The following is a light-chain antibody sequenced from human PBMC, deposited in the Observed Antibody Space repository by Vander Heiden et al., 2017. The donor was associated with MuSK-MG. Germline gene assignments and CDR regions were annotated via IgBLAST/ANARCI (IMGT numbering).Light chain of an antibody. CDR1: QSISSY. CDR2: AAS. CDR3: QQRHSSPLT. J-gene: IGKJ4*01. V-gene: IGKV1-39*01. Sequence: DITMTQSPSSLSASVGDRVTITCRPSQSISSYLNWYQQKPGKAPKLLIYAASSLQSGVPSRFSGSGSGTDFTLTISSLQPEDFATYYCQQRHSSPLTFGGGTKVEIK.